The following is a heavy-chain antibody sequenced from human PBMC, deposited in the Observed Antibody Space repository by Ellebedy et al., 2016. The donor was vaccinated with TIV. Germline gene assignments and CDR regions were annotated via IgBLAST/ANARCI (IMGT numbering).Heavy chain of an antibody. Sequence: PGGSLRLSCAASGFTFSDHHLDWVRQAPGKGLEWVGRSRNKAKVYTTAYAASVKGRFTIPRDDSENTLYLQMNSLRTEDTAVYYCARAVKTGTTNFDCWGQGTLVTVSS. V-gene: IGHV3-72*01. J-gene: IGHJ4*02. D-gene: IGHD1-1*01. CDR3: ARAVKTGTTNFDC. CDR1: GFTFSDHH. CDR2: SRNKAKVYTT.